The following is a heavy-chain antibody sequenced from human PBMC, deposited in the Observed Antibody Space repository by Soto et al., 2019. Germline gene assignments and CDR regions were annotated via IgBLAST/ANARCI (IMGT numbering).Heavy chain of an antibody. V-gene: IGHV3-66*01. CDR3: VRENYYYGMDV. J-gene: IGHJ6*02. CDR1: GFDASVNY. CDR2: INSGGTT. Sequence: EVHLVESGGTLVQPGGSLRLSCAASGFDASVNYMTWVRQAPGKGLEWVSAINSGGTTFYADSVKGRFTISRDNSKNTLYLQMNSLRVEDTAMYYCVRENYYYGMDVWGQGTAVTVSS.